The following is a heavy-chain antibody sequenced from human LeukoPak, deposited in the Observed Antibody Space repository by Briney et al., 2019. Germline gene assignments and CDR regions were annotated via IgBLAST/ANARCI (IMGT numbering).Heavy chain of an antibody. CDR3: AKYNDVCSANGCSAAYRSCFGH. CDR2: IYSGGST. J-gene: IGHJ4*02. CDR1: GFNVSNSY. Sequence: GGSLRLSCAASGFNVSNSYMSWVRQAPGKGLEWVSVIYSGGSTYYADSVKGRFTISRDNSKNTLYLQMNSLRAEDTGVYYCAKYNDVCSANGCSAAYRSCFGHWGQGALVTVSS. D-gene: IGHD2-15*01. V-gene: IGHV3-53*01.